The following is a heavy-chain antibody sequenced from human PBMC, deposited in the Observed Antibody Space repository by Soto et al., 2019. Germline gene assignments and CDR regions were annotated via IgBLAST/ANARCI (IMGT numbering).Heavy chain of an antibody. CDR2: MSYAGSNK. CDR1: GFTFSSYA. V-gene: IGHV3-30-3*01. J-gene: IGHJ4*02. Sequence: QVQLVESGGGVVQPGRSLRLSCAASGFTFSSYAMHWVRQAPGKRLEWVAVMSYAGSNKYYADSVKGRFTISRDNSKNTLYLQMNSLRAEDTAVYYCARDKSPYSSGWHNRHFDYCGQGTLVTVSS. CDR3: ARDKSPYSSGWHNRHFDY. D-gene: IGHD6-19*01.